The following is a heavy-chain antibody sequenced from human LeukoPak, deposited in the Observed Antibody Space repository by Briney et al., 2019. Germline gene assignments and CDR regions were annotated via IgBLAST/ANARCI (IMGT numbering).Heavy chain of an antibody. V-gene: IGHV4-39*07. CDR3: ARDRAAAVVMDYYYYMDV. Sequence: PSETLSLTCAVSGGSISSNSYYWGWIRQPPGKGLEWIGSIYYSGSTYYNPSLKSRVTISVDTSKNQFSLKLSSVTAADTAVYYCARDRAAAVVMDYYYYMDVWGKGTTVTVSS. CDR1: GGSISSNSYY. CDR2: IYYSGST. J-gene: IGHJ6*03. D-gene: IGHD3-22*01.